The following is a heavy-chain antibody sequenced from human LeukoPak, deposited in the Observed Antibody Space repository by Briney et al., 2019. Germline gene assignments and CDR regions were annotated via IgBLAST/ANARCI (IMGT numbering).Heavy chain of an antibody. CDR3: AREGSLGHCGADCYLR. J-gene: IGHJ1*01. Sequence: GGSLRLSCAASGFTFSSYEMNWVRQAPGKGLEWVSYISRGGSPMYYADSVKGRFTISRDNAKKSLYLQMNSLRAEDTAVYYCAREGSLGHCGADCYLRWGQGTLVIVSS. D-gene: IGHD2-21*02. CDR2: ISRGGSPM. CDR1: GFTFSSYE. V-gene: IGHV3-48*03.